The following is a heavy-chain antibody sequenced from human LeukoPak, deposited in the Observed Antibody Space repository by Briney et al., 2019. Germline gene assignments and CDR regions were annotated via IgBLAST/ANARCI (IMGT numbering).Heavy chain of an antibody. CDR3: ARDSIAGYSLSW. D-gene: IGHD3-9*01. CDR2: ISHSGSP. CDR1: GGFIINGKW. J-gene: IGHJ4*02. Sequence: PSETLSLTCGVSGGFIINGKWWRWVRQPPGKGLEWIGEISHSGSPNYNPSLKGRLTISVDTAKNQFSLKLSSVTAADTAVYYCARDSIAGYSLSWWGQGTLVTVSS. V-gene: IGHV4/OR15-8*01.